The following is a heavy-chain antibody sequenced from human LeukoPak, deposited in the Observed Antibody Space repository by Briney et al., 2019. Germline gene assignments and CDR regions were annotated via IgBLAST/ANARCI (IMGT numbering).Heavy chain of an antibody. D-gene: IGHD1-1*01. V-gene: IGHV3-30*02. CDR3: ASTTRGGTYYYYMDV. J-gene: IGHJ6*03. CDR2: IRYDGSNK. CDR1: GFTFSSYG. Sequence: HPGGSLRLSCAASGFTFSSYGMHWVRQAPGKGLEWVAFIRYDGSNKYYADSVKGRFTVSRDNSKNTLYLQMNSLRAEDTAVYYCASTTRGGTYYYYMDVWGKGTRSPSP.